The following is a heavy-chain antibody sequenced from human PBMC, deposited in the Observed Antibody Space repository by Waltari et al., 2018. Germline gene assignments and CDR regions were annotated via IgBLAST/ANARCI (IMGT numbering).Heavy chain of an antibody. Sequence: QVQLVESGGGVVQPGRSLRLSCVASGFTFSTYTMHWVRQAPGKGLEWVALILYDGSNTYYADSVKGRFTISRDNSKNTLYLQMNSLRPDDRAVYYCTRGSTTAARCMDSWGQGTLVTVSS. D-gene: IGHD6-6*01. V-gene: IGHV3-30*01. J-gene: IGHJ4*02. CDR2: ILYDGSNT. CDR1: GFTFSTYT. CDR3: TRGSTTAARCMDS.